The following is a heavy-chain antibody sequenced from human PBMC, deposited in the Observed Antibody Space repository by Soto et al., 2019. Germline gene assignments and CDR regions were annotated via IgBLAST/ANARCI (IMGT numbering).Heavy chain of an antibody. J-gene: IGHJ4*02. CDR2: ITSEGSST. V-gene: IGHV3-74*01. CDR1: GFTFSNYW. CDR3: ARVTDPL. Sequence: EVQLVESGGGLVQPGGSLRLSCVASGFTFSNYWMHWVRQAPGKGLVWVSRITSEGSSTIYADSVKGRFTISRDNAKNTLYLQMNSLRPEDTAVYFCARVTDPLWGQGPLVTVSS.